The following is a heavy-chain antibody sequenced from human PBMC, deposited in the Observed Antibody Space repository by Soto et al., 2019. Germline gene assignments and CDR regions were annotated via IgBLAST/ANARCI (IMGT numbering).Heavy chain of an antibody. J-gene: IGHJ6*02. CDR2: ISYDGSNK. CDR3: ARDPHRFLEWLKNYYYYYGMDV. Sequence: PGGSLRLSCAASGFTFSSYAMHWVRQAPGKGLEWVAVISYDGSNKYYADSVKGRFTISRDNSKNTLYLQMNSLRAEDTAVYYCARDPHRFLEWLKNYYYYYGMDVWGQGTTVTVSS. CDR1: GFTFSSYA. V-gene: IGHV3-30-3*01. D-gene: IGHD3-3*01.